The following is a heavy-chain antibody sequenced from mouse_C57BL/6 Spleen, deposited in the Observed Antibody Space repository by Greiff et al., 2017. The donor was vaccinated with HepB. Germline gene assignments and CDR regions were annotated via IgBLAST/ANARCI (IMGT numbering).Heavy chain of an antibody. CDR1: GYAFTSYW. V-gene: IGHV1-80*01. Sequence: QVQLQQPGAELVKPGASVKLSCKASGYAFTSYWMHWVKQRPGKGLEWIGQIYPEDGDTNYNQKFKGKATLTADKSSSTAYMQLSSLPSEDSAVYFCASKSLSFDYWGQGTTLTVSS. CDR3: ASKSLSFDY. J-gene: IGHJ2*01. CDR2: IYPEDGDT. D-gene: IGHD1-1*01.